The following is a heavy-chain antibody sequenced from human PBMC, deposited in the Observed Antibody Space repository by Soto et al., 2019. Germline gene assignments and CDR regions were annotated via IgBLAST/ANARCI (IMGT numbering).Heavy chain of an antibody. CDR3: ARVGELRYWTDWYCDL. V-gene: IGHV3-30-3*01. J-gene: IGHJ2*01. D-gene: IGHD3-9*01. CDR1: GFTFSSYA. CDR2: ISYDGSNK. Sequence: QVQLVESGGGVVQPGRSLRLSCAASGFTFSSYAMHWVRQAPGKGLEWVAVISYDGSNKYYADSVKGRHTISRDNSKNTRYLQMNSLRAEDTAVYYCARVGELRYWTDWYCDLWGRGTLVTVSS.